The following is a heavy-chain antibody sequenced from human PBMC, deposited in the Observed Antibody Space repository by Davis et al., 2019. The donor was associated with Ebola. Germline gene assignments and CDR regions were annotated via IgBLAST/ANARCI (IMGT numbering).Heavy chain of an antibody. Sequence: ASVKVSCKASGYTFTSYGISWARQAPGQGLEWMGWINPHNGNTNYAQNVQGRVTMTTDTSTSTAYMEVGSLRSDDTAVYYCAGAQFPTTSDHWGQGTLVTVSS. J-gene: IGHJ4*02. D-gene: IGHD1-1*01. V-gene: IGHV1-18*01. CDR1: GYTFTSYG. CDR3: AGAQFPTTSDH. CDR2: INPHNGNT.